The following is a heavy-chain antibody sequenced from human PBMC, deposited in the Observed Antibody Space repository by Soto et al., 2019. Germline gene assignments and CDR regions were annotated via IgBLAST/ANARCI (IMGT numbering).Heavy chain of an antibody. Sequence: SETLSLTCVVSGGSISSTNLWSWVRQPPGEGPEWIGQIYHSGSTNYNPSLKSRVTISVDKSKNQVSLSLTSVTAADTAVYYCARHGGKYFDYWGQGTLVTVSS. CDR2: IYHSGST. CDR1: GGSISSTNL. V-gene: IGHV4-4*02. D-gene: IGHD2-15*01. CDR3: ARHGGKYFDY. J-gene: IGHJ4*02.